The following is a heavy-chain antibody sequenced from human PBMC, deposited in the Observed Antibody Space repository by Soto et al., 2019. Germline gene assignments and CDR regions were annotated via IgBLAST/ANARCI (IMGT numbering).Heavy chain of an antibody. J-gene: IGHJ4*02. Sequence: EVQLVQSGAEVKKPGESLKISCEVSGSSFTAYWIGWVRQMPGKGLEWMGVIYPGDSETKYSPSLQGQVTISADKSISTAYLQWSSRQASDSGIYYCARLLGYHEFWGQRTLVTVSS. D-gene: IGHD2-15*01. CDR3: ARLLGYHEF. V-gene: IGHV5-51*03. CDR1: GSSFTAYW. CDR2: IYPGDSET.